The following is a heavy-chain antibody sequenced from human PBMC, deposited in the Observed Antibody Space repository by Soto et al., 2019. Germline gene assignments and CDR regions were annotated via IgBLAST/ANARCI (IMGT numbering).Heavy chain of an antibody. CDR1: GFTFSTYD. J-gene: IGHJ5*02. CDR2: IGTIRDK. V-gene: IGHV3-13*01. CDR3: ARGRLNEYESSAPPKFAP. Sequence: GGSLRLSCAASGFTFSTYDMHWVRQATGKGLEWVSAIGTIRDKYYLDSVKGRFTIYRENAKNSEYLQMNSLRAGDTAVYYCARGRLNEYESSAPPKFAPWGRGTRVTV. D-gene: IGHD5-12*01.